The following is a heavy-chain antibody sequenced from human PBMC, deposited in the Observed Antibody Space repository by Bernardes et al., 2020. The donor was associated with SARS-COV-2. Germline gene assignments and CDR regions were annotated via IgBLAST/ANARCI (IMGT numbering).Heavy chain of an antibody. V-gene: IGHV3-30*18. CDR2: ISDDGRKK. CDR1: GFTFNGFG. CDR3: AKQDINSGVDY. J-gene: IGHJ4*02. Sequence: GGSLRLSCAASGFTFNGFGMQWVRQAPGKGLEWVALISDDGRKKYYADSVKGRFTISRDNSKNTMYLQVNSLRAEDTAVYYCAKQDINSGVDYWGQGTLVTVSS. D-gene: IGHD2-15*01.